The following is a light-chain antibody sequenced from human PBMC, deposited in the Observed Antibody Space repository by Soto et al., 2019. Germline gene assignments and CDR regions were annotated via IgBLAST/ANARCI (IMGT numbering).Light chain of an antibody. V-gene: IGLV1-40*01. CDR2: GNS. Sequence: QSVLTQPPSVSGAPGQRVTISCTGSSCNIGAGYDVHWYQQLPGTAPKLLIYGNSNRPSGVPDRFSGSKSGTSASLAITGLQAEDEADYYCQSYDSSLSVEVFGGGTKLTVL. J-gene: IGLJ2*01. CDR3: QSYDSSLSVEV. CDR1: SCNIGAGYD.